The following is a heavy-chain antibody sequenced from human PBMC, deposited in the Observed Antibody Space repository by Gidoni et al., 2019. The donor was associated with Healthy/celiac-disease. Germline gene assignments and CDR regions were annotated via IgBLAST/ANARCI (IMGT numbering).Heavy chain of an antibody. CDR2: INHSGRT. V-gene: IGHV4-34*01. D-gene: IGHD3-10*01. J-gene: IGHJ6*02. CDR3: ARRLAARRRWAPSYGSGSPGAYYYYGMDV. Sequence: QVQLQQWGAGLLKPSETLSLTCAVHGGSFSGYYWSWISHPPGKGLDWIGEINHSGRTTYNPSLKSRVTISVDTSKNQFSLKLSSVTAADTAVYYCARRLAARRRWAPSYGSGSPGAYYYYGMDVWGQGTTVTVSS. CDR1: GGSFSGYY.